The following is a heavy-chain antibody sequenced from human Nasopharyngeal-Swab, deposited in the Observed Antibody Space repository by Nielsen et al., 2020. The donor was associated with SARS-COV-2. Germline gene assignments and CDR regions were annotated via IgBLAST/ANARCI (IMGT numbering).Heavy chain of an antibody. J-gene: IGHJ6*03. CDR1: GYTFTSYG. D-gene: IGHD5-12*01. V-gene: IGHV1-69*13. CDR2: IIPIFGTA. CDR3: AREESIRGYSGYDPYYMDV. Sequence: SVKVSCKASGYTFTSYGISWVRQAPGQGLEWMGGIIPIFGTANYAQKFQGRVTITADESTSTAYMKLSSLRSEDTAVYYCAREESIRGYSGYDPYYMDVWGKGTTVTVSS.